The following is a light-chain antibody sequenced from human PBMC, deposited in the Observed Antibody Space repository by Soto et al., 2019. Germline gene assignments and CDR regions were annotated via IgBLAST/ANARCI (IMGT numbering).Light chain of an antibody. J-gene: IGKJ5*01. CDR1: QSVGGY. V-gene: IGKV3-11*01. Sequence: EIVLTQSPATLSLSPGERATLSCRASQSVGGYLAWYQQRPGQAPRVLIYDASNRATGIPVRFSGSGSGTDFTLTISSLEPEDFAVYXXXQXXXXXITFXQGTRLEIK. CDR2: DAS. CDR3: XQXXXXXIT.